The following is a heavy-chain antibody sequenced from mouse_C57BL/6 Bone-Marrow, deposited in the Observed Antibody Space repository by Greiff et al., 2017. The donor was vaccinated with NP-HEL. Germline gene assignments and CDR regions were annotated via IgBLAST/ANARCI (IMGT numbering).Heavy chain of an antibody. Sequence: VQLKESGPELVKPGASVKISCKASGYAFSSSWMNWVKQRPGKGLEWIGRIYPGDGDTNYNGKFKGKATLTADNSSSTAYMQLSSLTSEDSAVYFCARENYGDWYFDVWGTGTTVTVSS. CDR2: IYPGDGDT. CDR1: GYAFSSSW. V-gene: IGHV1-82*01. D-gene: IGHD1-1*01. J-gene: IGHJ1*03. CDR3: ARENYGDWYFDV.